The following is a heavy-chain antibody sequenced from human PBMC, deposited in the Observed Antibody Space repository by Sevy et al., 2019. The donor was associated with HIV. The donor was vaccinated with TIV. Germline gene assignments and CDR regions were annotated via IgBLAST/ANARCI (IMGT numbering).Heavy chain of an antibody. CDR3: ARRGYSYGEPNFDY. Sequence: GGSLRLSCAASGFTFSSYGMHWVRQAPGKGLEWVAVIWYDGSNKYYADSVKGRFTISRDNSKNTLYLQMNSLRAEDTAGYYCARRGYSYGEPNFDYWGQGTLVTVSS. CDR2: IWYDGSNK. J-gene: IGHJ4*02. V-gene: IGHV3-33*01. CDR1: GFTFSSYG. D-gene: IGHD5-18*01.